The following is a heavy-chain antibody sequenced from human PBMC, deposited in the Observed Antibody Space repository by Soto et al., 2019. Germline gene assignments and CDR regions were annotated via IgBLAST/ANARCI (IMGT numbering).Heavy chain of an antibody. Sequence: QMQLVESGGGVVQPGRSLRLSCAASGFTFSTYAMHWVRQAPGKGLEWVAVISYDGSSEYYADSVKGRFTILRDNSKNTVFLQMNSLRPEDTAVYYCARDLSAFWSGGTCYFYWYLDLWGRGTLVTVSS. CDR1: GFTFSTYA. V-gene: IGHV3-30-3*01. D-gene: IGHD2-15*01. CDR3: ARDLSAFWSGGTCYFYWYLDL. CDR2: ISYDGSSE. J-gene: IGHJ2*01.